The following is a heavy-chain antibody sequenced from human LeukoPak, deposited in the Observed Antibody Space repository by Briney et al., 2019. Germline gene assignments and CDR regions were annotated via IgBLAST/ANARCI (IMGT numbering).Heavy chain of an antibody. CDR3: VKSRSGYPRVEGFDI. V-gene: IGHV3-23*01. CDR2: ISSSGSIS. J-gene: IGHJ3*02. Sequence: PGGSLRLSCAASGFTFSSYAMRWVRHAPGMGLEWVSAISSSGSISSNADSVKGRFTISRDNSKNTLYLQMNRLRAEDTALYCCVKSRSGYPRVEGFDICGQGTMGTVSS. D-gene: IGHD3-3*01. CDR1: GFTFSSYA.